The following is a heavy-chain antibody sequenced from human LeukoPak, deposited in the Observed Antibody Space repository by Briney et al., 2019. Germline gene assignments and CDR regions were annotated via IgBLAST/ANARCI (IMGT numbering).Heavy chain of an antibody. CDR3: ARYWSSWSADY. CDR2: ISSTGSYI. CDR1: GFTFSSDC. V-gene: IGHV3-21*01. J-gene: IGHJ4*02. D-gene: IGHD6-19*01. Sequence: GGSLRLSCAASGFTFSSDCMNWVRQAPGKGLEWVSSISSTGSYIYYTDSVKGRFTISRDNAKNSLHLQMSSLRAEDTAVYYCARYWSSWSADYWGQGTLVTVSS.